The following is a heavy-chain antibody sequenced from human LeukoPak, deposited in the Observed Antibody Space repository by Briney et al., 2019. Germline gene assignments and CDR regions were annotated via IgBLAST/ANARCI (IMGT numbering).Heavy chain of an antibody. CDR3: ARQGPGGYYDSSGYYVLYWYFDL. J-gene: IGHJ2*01. V-gene: IGHV4-59*08. CDR1: GGSISTHY. Sequence: SETLSLTCTVSGGSISTHYWSWIRQPPGKGLEWIGYMYYSGSTDYNPALKSRVTISVDTSKHQLSLKLSSVTAADTAVYYCARQGPGGYYDSSGYYVLYWYFDLWGRGTLVTVSS. D-gene: IGHD3-22*01. CDR2: MYYSGST.